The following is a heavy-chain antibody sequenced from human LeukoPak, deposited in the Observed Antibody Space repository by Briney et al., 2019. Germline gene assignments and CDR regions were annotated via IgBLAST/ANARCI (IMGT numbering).Heavy chain of an antibody. V-gene: IGHV3-23*01. CDR1: GFTFSSYA. CDR3: AKDQLDYGDYYYYGMDV. CDR2: ISGSGGST. D-gene: IGHD4-17*01. Sequence: GGSLRLSCAASGFTFSSYAMSWVRQAPGKGLEWVSAISGSGGSTYYADSVKGRLTISRDNSKNTLYLQMNSLRAEDTAVYYCAKDQLDYGDYYYYGMDVWGQGTTVTVSS. J-gene: IGHJ6*02.